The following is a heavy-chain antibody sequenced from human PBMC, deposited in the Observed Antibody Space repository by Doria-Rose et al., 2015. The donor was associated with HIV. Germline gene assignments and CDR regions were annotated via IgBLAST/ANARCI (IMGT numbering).Heavy chain of an antibody. J-gene: IGHJ4*02. D-gene: IGHD6-13*01. Sequence: QESGPVLVRPTETLTLTCTVSGVSLSSPGMGVSWIRQPPGKALEWLAYTFSADERSYTTTLKSRLTISRDTSKSQVVLTMTDMDPVDTATYYCARIKSSRWYHKYYFDFWGQGTLVIVSA. CDR1: GVSLSSPGMG. CDR3: ARIKSSRWYHKYYFDF. V-gene: IGHV2-26*01. CDR2: TFSADER.